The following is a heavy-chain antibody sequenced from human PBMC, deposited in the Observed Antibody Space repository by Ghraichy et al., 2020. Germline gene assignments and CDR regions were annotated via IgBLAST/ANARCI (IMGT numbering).Heavy chain of an antibody. V-gene: IGHV4-4*07. Sequence: LTCTVSGASIRDNYWSWIRQSSGKGLEWIGRIYGGGDANYNPSFKSRVTMATDMSKNQFSLTMKSVTVADTAIYYCARDRATITATWGQGIVVTVSS. D-gene: IGHD6-25*01. CDR3: ARDRATITAT. J-gene: IGHJ1*01. CDR1: GASIRDNY. CDR2: IYGGGDA.